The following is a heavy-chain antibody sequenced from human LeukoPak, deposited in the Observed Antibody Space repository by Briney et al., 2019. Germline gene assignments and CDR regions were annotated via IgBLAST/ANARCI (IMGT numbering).Heavy chain of an antibody. CDR2: IYYNEGT. CDR3: VKSNSRYQPWTLDI. J-gene: IGHJ3*02. V-gene: IGHV4-59*01. D-gene: IGHD2-2*01. CDR1: GGSISSYY. Sequence: PSETLSLTCTVSGGSISSYYWSWIRQPPGKGLEWIGYIYYNEGTSYNPSLKSRVTISVDTSNNQLSLKVTSVTAADTAMYYCVKSNSRYQPWTLDIWGRGTMVTVSS.